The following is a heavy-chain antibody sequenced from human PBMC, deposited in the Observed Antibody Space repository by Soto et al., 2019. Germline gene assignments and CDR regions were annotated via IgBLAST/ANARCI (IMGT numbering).Heavy chain of an antibody. CDR3: ARHLVVAATTYNWFDL. J-gene: IGHJ5*02. CDR1: GGSISSSSYY. Sequence: SETVSLTCIVSGGSISSSSYYWGWIRQLPGKGLEWIGSIFYSGSTYYNPSPRSRVTIYIDSSKNQFSLKLSSVTAADTAVYYCARHLVVAATTYNWFDLWGQGTLVTVSS. V-gene: IGHV4-39*01. D-gene: IGHD2-15*01. CDR2: IFYSGST.